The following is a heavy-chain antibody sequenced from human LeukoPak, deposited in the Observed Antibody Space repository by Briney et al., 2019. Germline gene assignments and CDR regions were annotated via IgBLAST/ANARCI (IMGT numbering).Heavy chain of an antibody. CDR1: GFTFGDYA. CDR3: ARAPNSGTLGEDY. Sequence: PGGSLRLSCTASGFTFGDYAMSWVHQAPGKGLEWVGFIRSKAYGGTTEYAASVKGRFTISRDDSKNSLYLQMNSLKTEDTAVYYCARAPNSGTLGEDYWGQGTLVTVSS. V-gene: IGHV3-49*04. D-gene: IGHD1-26*01. J-gene: IGHJ4*02. CDR2: IRSKAYGGTT.